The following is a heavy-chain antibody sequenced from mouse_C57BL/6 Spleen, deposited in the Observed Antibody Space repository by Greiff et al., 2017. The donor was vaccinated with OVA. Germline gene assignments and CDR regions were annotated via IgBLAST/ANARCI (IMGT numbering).Heavy chain of an antibody. J-gene: IGHJ4*01. CDR1: GYTFTDYY. V-gene: IGHV1-75*01. D-gene: IGHD1-1*01. CDR2: IFPGSGST. Sequence: QVQLKESGPELVKPGASVKISCKASGYTFTDYYINWVKQRPGQGLEWIGWIFPGSGSTYYNEKFKGKATLTVDKSSSTAYMLLSSLTSEDSAVYFCARRITTVYAMDYWGQGTSVTVSS. CDR3: ARRITTVYAMDY.